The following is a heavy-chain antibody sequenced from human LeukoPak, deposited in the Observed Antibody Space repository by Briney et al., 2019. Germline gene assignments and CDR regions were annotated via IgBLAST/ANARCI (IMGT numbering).Heavy chain of an antibody. Sequence: SGTLFLTCAVSGGSISSSNWWSWVRQPPGKGLEWIGEIYHSGSTNYNPSLKSRVTISVDKSKNQFSLKLSSVTAADTAVYYCARVPGDSSGYYLGYCGMDVWGQGTTVTVSS. CDR3: ARVPGDSSGYYLGYCGMDV. V-gene: IGHV4-4*02. J-gene: IGHJ6*02. D-gene: IGHD3-22*01. CDR1: GGSISSSNW. CDR2: IYHSGST.